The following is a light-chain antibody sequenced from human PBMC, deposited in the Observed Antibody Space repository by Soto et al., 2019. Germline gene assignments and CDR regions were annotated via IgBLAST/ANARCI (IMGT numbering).Light chain of an antibody. V-gene: IGLV2-8*01. CDR2: EVS. J-gene: IGLJ3*02. Sequence: QSALTQPPSASGSPGQSVTISCTGTSCDVGGYNFVSWYQQHPGKAPKFMIYEVSKRPSGVPDRFSGSKSGNTASLTVSGLQAEDEADYYCSSYAGGIKWVFGGGTKLTVL. CDR1: SCDVGGYNF. CDR3: SSYAGGIKWV.